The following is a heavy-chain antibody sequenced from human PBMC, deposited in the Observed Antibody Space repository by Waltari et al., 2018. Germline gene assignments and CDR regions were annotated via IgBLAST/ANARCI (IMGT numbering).Heavy chain of an antibody. CDR1: GYTFTSYD. CDR2: MNPNSGNT. CDR3: ARRAQEVDYGDYPFDYYYYYMDV. V-gene: IGHV1-8*01. D-gene: IGHD4-17*01. J-gene: IGHJ6*03. Sequence: QVPLVLSGAEVKKPGASVKVSCKASGYTFTSYDINWVRQATGQGLEWMGWMNPNSGNTGYAQKFQGRFTMTRNTSISTAYMELSSLRSEDTAVYYCARRAQEVDYGDYPFDYYYYYMDVWGKGTTVTVSS.